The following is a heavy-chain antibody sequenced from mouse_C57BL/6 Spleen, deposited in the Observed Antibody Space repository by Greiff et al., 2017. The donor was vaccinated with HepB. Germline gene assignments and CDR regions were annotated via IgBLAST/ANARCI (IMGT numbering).Heavy chain of an antibody. J-gene: IGHJ4*01. CDR2: ISSGGDYI. V-gene: IGHV5-9-1*02. CDR1: GFTFSSYA. D-gene: IGHD2-4*01. CDR3: TRDRNYYYDHYAMDY. Sequence: EVQRVESGEGLVKPGGSLKLSCAASGFTFSSYAMSWVRQTPEKRLEWVAYISSGGDYIYYADTVKGRFTISRDNARNTLYLQMSSLKSEDTAMYYCTRDRNYYYDHYAMDYGGQGTSVTVSS.